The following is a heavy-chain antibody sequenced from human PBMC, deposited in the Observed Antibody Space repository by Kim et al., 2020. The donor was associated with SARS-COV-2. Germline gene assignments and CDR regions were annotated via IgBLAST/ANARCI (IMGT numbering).Heavy chain of an antibody. CDR3: ARTGTTLGNFDY. CDR1: GGSISSGGYY. J-gene: IGHJ4*02. V-gene: IGHV4-31*03. CDR2: IYYSGST. Sequence: SETLSLTCTVSGGSISSGGYYWSRIRQHPGKGLEWIGYIYYSGSTYYNPSLKSRVTISVDTSKNQFSLKLSSVTAADTAVYYCARTGTTLGNFDYWGQGTLVTVSS. D-gene: IGHD1-1*01.